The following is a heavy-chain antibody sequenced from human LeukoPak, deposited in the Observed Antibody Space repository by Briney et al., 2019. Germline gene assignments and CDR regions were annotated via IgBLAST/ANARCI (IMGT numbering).Heavy chain of an antibody. V-gene: IGHV4-59*01. Sequence: SETLSLTCTVSGGSISNYYWSWIRQPPGKGLEWIGYLYYSGSTDYNPSLKSRVTISVDTSKNQFSLKLKSVTAADTAVYYCARSQYSEYDYELWDQGTLVTVSS. CDR3: ARSQYSEYDYEL. D-gene: IGHD5-12*01. CDR1: GGSISNYY. J-gene: IGHJ4*02. CDR2: LYYSGST.